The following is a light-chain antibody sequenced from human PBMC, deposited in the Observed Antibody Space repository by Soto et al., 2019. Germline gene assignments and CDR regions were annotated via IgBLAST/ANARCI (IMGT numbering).Light chain of an antibody. CDR2: GNR. V-gene: IGLV1-40*01. Sequence: QSVLTQPPSVSGAPGQRVTISCTGKSSNLGAGYDVHWYQQLPGAAAKLVIFGNRNRPAGVPERFSGSKSGTSASLAITGRQAEDEADYYCQAYDYSLTASVFGGGTKLTVL. CDR3: QAYDYSLTASV. CDR1: SSNLGAGYD. J-gene: IGLJ3*02.